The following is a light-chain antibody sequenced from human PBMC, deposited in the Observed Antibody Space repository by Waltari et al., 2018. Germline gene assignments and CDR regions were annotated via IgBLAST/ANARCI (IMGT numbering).Light chain of an antibody. J-gene: IGLJ3*02. CDR3: CSYAGSNSWV. CDR2: EVY. V-gene: IGLV2-23*02. CDR1: SSNLWSYNP. Sequence: QSALIQPASVSGSPGQSITISCTGTSSNLWSYNPFSWYQQYPGKAPKVMIYEVYKRPSGVSNRFSGSKSGNTASLTISGLQAEDETDYYCCSYAGSNSWVFGGGTKVTVL.